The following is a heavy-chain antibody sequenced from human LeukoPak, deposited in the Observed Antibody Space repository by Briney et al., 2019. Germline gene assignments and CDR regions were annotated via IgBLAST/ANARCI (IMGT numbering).Heavy chain of an antibody. CDR1: GFTFSSYA. V-gene: IGHV3-23*01. J-gene: IGHJ4*02. Sequence: GGSLRLSCAASGFTFSSYAMSWVRQAPGKGLEWVSAISGSGGSTYYADSVEGRFTISRDNSKNTLYLQMNSLRAEDTAVYYCAKDRAATDSSDYDYWGQGTLVTVSS. CDR2: ISGSGGST. CDR3: AKDRAATDSSDYDY. D-gene: IGHD3-22*01.